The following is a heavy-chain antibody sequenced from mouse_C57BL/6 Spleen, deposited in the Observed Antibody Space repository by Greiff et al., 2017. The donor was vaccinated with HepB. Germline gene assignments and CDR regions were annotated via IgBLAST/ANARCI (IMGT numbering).Heavy chain of an antibody. V-gene: IGHV1-55*01. CDR1: GYTFTSYW. Sequence: QVQLQQPGAELVKPGASVKMSCKASGYTFTSYWITWVKQRPGQGLEWIGDIYPGSGSTNYNEKFKSKATLTVDTSSSTAYMKLSSLTSEDSAVYYCARSGYHYAMDYWGQGTSVTVSS. CDR3: ARSGYHYAMDY. D-gene: IGHD3-1*01. J-gene: IGHJ4*01. CDR2: IYPGSGST.